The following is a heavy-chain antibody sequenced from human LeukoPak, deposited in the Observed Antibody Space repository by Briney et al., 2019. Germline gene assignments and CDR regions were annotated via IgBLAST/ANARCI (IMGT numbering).Heavy chain of an antibody. CDR2: INPNGGST. J-gene: IGHJ4*02. V-gene: IGHV1-46*01. D-gene: IGHD4-17*01. CDR1: GYTFTSYY. CDR3: ANHGDSDY. Sequence: ASVKVSCKASGYTFTSYYMHWVRQAPGQGLEWMGIINPNGGSTSNAQKFQGRVTITADESTSTAYMELSSLRSEDTAVYYCANHGDSDYWGQGTLVTVSS.